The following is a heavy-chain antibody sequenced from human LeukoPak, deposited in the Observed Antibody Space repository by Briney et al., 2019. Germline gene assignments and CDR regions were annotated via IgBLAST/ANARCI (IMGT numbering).Heavy chain of an antibody. CDR1: GYTFTGYY. CDR2: INPHSGDT. V-gene: IGHV1-2*02. Sequence: ASVKVSCKASGYTFTGYYMHWVRQAPGQGLEWMGWINPHSGDTNYAQKFQGRVTVTRDTSIATAYMELSGLTSDDTAVYYCARTAFQFGEYFYYMDVWAKGPRSPSP. D-gene: IGHD3-10*01. CDR3: ARTAFQFGEYFYYMDV. J-gene: IGHJ6*03.